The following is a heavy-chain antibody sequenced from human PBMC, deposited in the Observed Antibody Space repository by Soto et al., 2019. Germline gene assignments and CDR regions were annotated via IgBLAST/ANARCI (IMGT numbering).Heavy chain of an antibody. J-gene: IGHJ5*02. D-gene: IGHD2-15*01. Sequence: NPWETLSLTCAVSGGSISSGGYSWSWIRQPPGKGLEWIGYIYHSGSTYYNPSLKSRVTISVDRSKNQFSLKLSSVTAADTAVYYCARARLPNRANWFDPWGQGTLVTVSS. V-gene: IGHV4-30-2*01. CDR1: GGSISSGGYS. CDR2: IYHSGST. CDR3: ARARLPNRANWFDP.